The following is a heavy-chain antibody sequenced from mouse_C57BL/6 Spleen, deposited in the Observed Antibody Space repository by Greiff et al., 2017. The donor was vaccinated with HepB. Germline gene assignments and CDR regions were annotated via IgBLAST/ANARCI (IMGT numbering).Heavy chain of an antibody. CDR3: AAIDSSGYYYFDY. D-gene: IGHD3-2*02. CDR2: INPNSGST. V-gene: IGHV1-64*01. Sequence: QVQLQQPGAELVKPGASVKLSCKASGYTFTSYWMHWVKQRPGQGLEWIGMINPNSGSTNYNEKFKSTATLTVDKSSSKAYMQLSSLTSEDSAVYYCAAIDSSGYYYFDYWGQGTTLTVSS. CDR1: GYTFTSYW. J-gene: IGHJ2*01.